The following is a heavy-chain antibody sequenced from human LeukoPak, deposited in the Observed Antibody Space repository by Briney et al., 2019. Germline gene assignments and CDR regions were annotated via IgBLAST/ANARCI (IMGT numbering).Heavy chain of an antibody. V-gene: IGHV3-7*01. CDR2: IKQDGSEK. D-gene: IGHD2-2*01. CDR3: ARDDLIVVVPAARNYMDV. J-gene: IGHJ6*03. Sequence: PGGSLRLSCAASGFTFSSYWMSWVRQAPGKGLEWVANIKQDGSEKYYVDSVKGRFTISRDNAKNSLYLQMNSLRAEDTAVYYCARDDLIVVVPAARNYMDVWGKGTTVTVSS. CDR1: GFTFSSYW.